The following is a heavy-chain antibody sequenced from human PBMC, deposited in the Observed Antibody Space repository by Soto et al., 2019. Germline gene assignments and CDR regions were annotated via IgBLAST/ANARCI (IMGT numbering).Heavy chain of an antibody. Sequence: ASVKGACKASGYSLSSDAIGWVRLAPGQRLEWMGWISAYNGNTNYSQKFQGRVTMTTDTSTTTAYMELGSLTSDDTAVYYCAKYGQLPYYYYGMDVSGQGTTVTVSS. V-gene: IGHV1-18*01. J-gene: IGHJ6*02. CDR2: ISAYNGNT. CDR1: GYSLSSDA. D-gene: IGHD1-26*01. CDR3: AKYGQLPYYYYGMDV.